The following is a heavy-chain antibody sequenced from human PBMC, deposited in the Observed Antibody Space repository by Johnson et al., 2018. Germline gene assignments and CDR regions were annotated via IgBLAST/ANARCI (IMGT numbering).Heavy chain of an antibody. CDR3: AKDWGWLQSSGYYYYMDV. Sequence: QVQLVQSGGGVVQPGRSLRLSCAASGFTFSSYGMHWVRQAPGKGLEWVAVISYDGSNKYYADSVKGRFTISRDNSKNTLYLQMNSLRAEDTAVYYCAKDWGWLQSSGYYYYMDVWGKGTTVTVSS. CDR1: GFTFSSYG. V-gene: IGHV3-30*18. D-gene: IGHD5-24*01. CDR2: ISYDGSNK. J-gene: IGHJ6*03.